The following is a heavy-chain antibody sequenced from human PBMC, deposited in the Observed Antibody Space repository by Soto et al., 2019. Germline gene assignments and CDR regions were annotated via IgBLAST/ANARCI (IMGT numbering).Heavy chain of an antibody. CDR2: ISGSGDTT. CDR1: GFSFGSYA. J-gene: IGHJ4*02. Sequence: EVQLLESGGGLVQPGGSLRLSCAASGFSFGSYAMYWVRQAPGEGLECASAISGSGDTTYYTDSVKGRFTISRDNSKNTLYLHMNSLRAEDTAVYYCAKVTWQLVRPHVFDHWGQGTLVTVSS. V-gene: IGHV3-23*01. CDR3: AKVTWQLVRPHVFDH. D-gene: IGHD6-6*01.